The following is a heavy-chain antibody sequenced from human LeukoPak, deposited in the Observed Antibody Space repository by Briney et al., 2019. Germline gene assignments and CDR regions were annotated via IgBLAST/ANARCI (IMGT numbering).Heavy chain of an antibody. Sequence: PGGSLRLSCAASGFTFSDYYMSWIRQAPGKGLEWVSYISSSGSTIYYADSVKGRFTISRDNAKNSLYLQMNSLRAEDTAVYYCASGGDYGYYYYMDVWGKGTTVTVSS. CDR3: ASGGDYGYYYYMDV. CDR2: ISSSGSTI. J-gene: IGHJ6*03. D-gene: IGHD3-16*01. V-gene: IGHV3-11*01. CDR1: GFTFSDYY.